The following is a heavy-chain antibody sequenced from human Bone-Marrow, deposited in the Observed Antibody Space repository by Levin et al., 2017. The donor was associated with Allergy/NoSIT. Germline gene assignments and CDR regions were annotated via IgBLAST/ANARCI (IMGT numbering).Heavy chain of an antibody. Sequence: PSETLSLTCTVSGGSVSSGSYYWTWIRQPPGKGLEWIGYIHSSGSTNYNPSLKSRVTMSVDSSQNQFSLKLTSVTAADRAVYYCARRLTVTTTYYYYMDVWGKGTTVTVSS. D-gene: IGHD4-11*01. CDR1: GGSVSSGSYY. CDR3: ARRLTVTTTYYYYMDV. CDR2: IHSSGST. V-gene: IGHV4-61*01. J-gene: IGHJ6*03.